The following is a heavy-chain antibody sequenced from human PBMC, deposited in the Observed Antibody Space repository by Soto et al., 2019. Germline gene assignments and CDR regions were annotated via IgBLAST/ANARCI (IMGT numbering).Heavy chain of an antibody. V-gene: IGHV3-23*01. D-gene: IGHD4-17*01. CDR3: AKPSVPRQRKTVTFDF. J-gene: IGHJ5*01. CDR2: ISGSGGST. Sequence: EVQLLESGGGLVQPGGSLRLSCAASGFTFSSYAMSWVRQAPGKGLEWVSAISGSGGSTYYADSVKGRFTISSDNSKNTLYLQMNSLRAEDTAVYYCAKPSVPRQRKTVTFDFWGQGTLVTVSS. CDR1: GFTFSSYA.